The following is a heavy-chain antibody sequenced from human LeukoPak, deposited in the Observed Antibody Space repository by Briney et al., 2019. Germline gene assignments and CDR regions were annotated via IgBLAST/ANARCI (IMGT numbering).Heavy chain of an antibody. V-gene: IGHV3-30*03. Sequence: GGSLRLSCAASGFTFSRYGMHWVRQAPGKGLEWVAVISYDGRNKYYADSVKGRFSISRDNSKNTVYLQMNSLRAEDTAVYYCATHEQAAPFDYGGQGTLVTVSS. CDR3: ATHEQAAPFDY. CDR2: ISYDGRNK. D-gene: IGHD6-13*01. CDR1: GFTFSRYG. J-gene: IGHJ4*02.